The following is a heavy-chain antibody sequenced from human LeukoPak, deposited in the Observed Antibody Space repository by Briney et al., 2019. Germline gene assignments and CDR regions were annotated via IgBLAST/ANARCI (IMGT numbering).Heavy chain of an antibody. CDR3: AKDLGVGGYHTDY. J-gene: IGHJ4*02. CDR2: ISYDGSNK. CDR1: GFTFSSYG. D-gene: IGHD3-22*01. V-gene: IGHV3-30*18. Sequence: GRSLRLSCAASGFTFSSYGMHWVRQAPGKGLEWVAVISYDGSNKYYADSVKGQFTISRDNSKNTLYLQMNSLRAEDTAVYYCAKDLGVGGYHTDYWGQGTLVTVSS.